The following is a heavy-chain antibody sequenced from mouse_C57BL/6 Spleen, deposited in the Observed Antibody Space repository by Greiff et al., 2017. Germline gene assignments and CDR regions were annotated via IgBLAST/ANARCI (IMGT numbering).Heavy chain of an antibody. V-gene: IGHV5-6*01. CDR3: ARPYGSSSVFDY. J-gene: IGHJ2*01. Sequence: EVQGVESGGDLVRPGGSLKLSCAASGFTFSSYGMSWVRQTPDKRLEWVATISSGGSYTYYPDSVKGRFTISRDNAKNTLYLQMSSLKSEDTAMYYFARPYGSSSVFDYWGQGTTLTVSS. CDR2: ISSGGSYT. CDR1: GFTFSSYG. D-gene: IGHD1-1*01.